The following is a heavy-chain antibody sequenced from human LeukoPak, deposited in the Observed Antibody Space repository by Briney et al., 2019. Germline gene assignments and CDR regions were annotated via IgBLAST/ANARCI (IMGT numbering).Heavy chain of an antibody. V-gene: IGHV3-23*01. CDR1: GFTFSNYG. Sequence: GGSLRLSCAASGFTFSNYGMSWVRQAPGKGLEWVSGMSGSGGSTYYADSVKGRFTISRDNAKNSLYLQMNSLRAEDTAVYYCASSRYDSSGYYGIIGYWGQGTLVTVSS. D-gene: IGHD3-22*01. CDR3: ASSRYDSSGYYGIIGY. J-gene: IGHJ4*02. CDR2: MSGSGGST.